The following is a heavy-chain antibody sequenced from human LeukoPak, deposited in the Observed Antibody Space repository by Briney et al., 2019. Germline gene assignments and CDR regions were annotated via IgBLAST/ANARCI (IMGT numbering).Heavy chain of an antibody. CDR2: ISNSGDNT. V-gene: IGHV3-23*01. J-gene: IGHJ3*02. CDR1: GFTFSSYA. Sequence: PGGSLRLSCAASGFTFSSYAMSWVRQAPGKGLEWVSGISNSGDNTYYADSVKGRFTISRDNSKNTLYLQMSSLRAEDTAVYYCAKVQQWLVNQRDAFDIWGQGTMVTVSS. D-gene: IGHD6-19*01. CDR3: AKVQQWLVNQRDAFDI.